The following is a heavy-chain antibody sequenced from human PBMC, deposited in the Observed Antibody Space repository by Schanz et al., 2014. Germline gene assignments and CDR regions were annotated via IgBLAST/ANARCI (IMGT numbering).Heavy chain of an antibody. J-gene: IGHJ6*03. D-gene: IGHD2-21*02. CDR1: GFTFSDYY. V-gene: IGHV3-21*01. CDR2: ISSSSSYI. Sequence: EVQLVESGGGVVRPGGSLRLSCAASGFTFSDYYMNWVRQAPGKGLEWVSSISSSSSYISYADSVKGRFTISRDNAKNSLYLQMNSLRAEDTAVYYCARPSDSSWYMDVWGKGTTVTVSS. CDR3: ARPSDSSWYMDV.